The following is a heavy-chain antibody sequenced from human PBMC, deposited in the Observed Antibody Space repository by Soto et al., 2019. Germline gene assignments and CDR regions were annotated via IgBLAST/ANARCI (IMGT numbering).Heavy chain of an antibody. CDR2: ISAYNGNT. CDR3: ARSPPAIGTYYYGMDV. D-gene: IGHD2-2*02. CDR1: GYTFTSYG. Sequence: QVQLVQSGAEVKKPGASVKISCKASGYTFTSYGISWVRQAPGQGLEWMGWISAYNGNTNYAQKLQGRVTMTTDTSTSTAYMELRSLRSDDTAVYYCARSPPAIGTYYYGMDVWGQGTTVTVSS. J-gene: IGHJ6*02. V-gene: IGHV1-18*01.